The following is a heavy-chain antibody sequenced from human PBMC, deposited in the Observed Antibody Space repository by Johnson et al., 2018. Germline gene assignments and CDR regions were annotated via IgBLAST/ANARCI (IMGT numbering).Heavy chain of an antibody. V-gene: IGHV3-30*18. Sequence: QVQLVESGGGVVQPGRSLRLSCAASGFTFSSYGMHWVRQAPGKGLEWVAVISYDGSNKYYADSVKGRFTISRDNSKNTLYLQMNSLRAEDTAVYYWAKDGNDDDSSPDAFDIWGQGTMVTVSS. CDR2: ISYDGSNK. J-gene: IGHJ3*02. CDR3: AKDGNDDDSSPDAFDI. CDR1: GFTFSSYG. D-gene: IGHD3-22*01.